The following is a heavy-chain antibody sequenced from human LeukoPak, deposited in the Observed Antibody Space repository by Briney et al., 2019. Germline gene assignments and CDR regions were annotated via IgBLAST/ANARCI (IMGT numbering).Heavy chain of an antibody. CDR2: ISSSSSCI. Sequence: GGSERLSCAASGFTFSSYSMNWVRQAPGKGLEWVSSISSSSSCIYYADSVKGRFTISRDNAKNSLYLQMNSLRAEDTAVYYCARDLKDRITRTTFDYWGQGTLVTVSS. D-gene: IGHD1-7*01. CDR3: ARDLKDRITRTTFDY. J-gene: IGHJ4*02. V-gene: IGHV3-21*01. CDR1: GFTFSSYS.